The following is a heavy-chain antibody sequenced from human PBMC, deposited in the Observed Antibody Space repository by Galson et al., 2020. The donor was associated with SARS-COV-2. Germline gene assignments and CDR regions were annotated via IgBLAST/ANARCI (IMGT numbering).Heavy chain of an antibody. D-gene: IGHD2-15*01. Sequence: GGSLRLSCAASGFTFSDYYMSWIRQAPRKGLEWVAFISDDGSNQYYADPVKGRFAISRDNSKDTLWLQMNSLRTEDTALYFCARDGADVTRGISGPGMPGYWGQGTRVSVSS. CDR2: ISDDGSNQ. CDR3: ARDGADVTRGISGPGMPGY. J-gene: IGHJ4*02. CDR1: GFTFSDYY. V-gene: IGHV3-30*09.